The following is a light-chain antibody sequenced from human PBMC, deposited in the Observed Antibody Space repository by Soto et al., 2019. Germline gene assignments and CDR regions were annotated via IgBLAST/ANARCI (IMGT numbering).Light chain of an antibody. CDR1: QSLISF. J-gene: IGKJ1*01. CDR3: QHYNNYSRT. V-gene: IGKV1-5*01. Sequence: DIQMTQSPSTLYASVGDRVTITCRASQSLISFLSLYHQKPVKAPKLLIYDAYSLESGVPSRFSGSGSGTEFTLTISSLQPEDFAIYYCQHYNNYSRTFGQGTKVDIK. CDR2: DAY.